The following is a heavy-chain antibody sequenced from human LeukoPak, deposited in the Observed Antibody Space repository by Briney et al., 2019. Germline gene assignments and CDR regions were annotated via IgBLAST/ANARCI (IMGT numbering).Heavy chain of an antibody. V-gene: IGHV3-66*01. D-gene: IGHD6-25*01. J-gene: IGHJ5*02. CDR1: GLTVSNNY. Sequence: GGSLRLSCVVSGLTVSNNYMTWVRQAPGKGLEGVSLIFSGGGPYYEASVKGRFTISRDRSKNTLYLQMNSLRAEDTALYYCARDPGAAAGNLWSWGQGTLVTVSS. CDR3: ARDPGAAAGNLWS. CDR2: IFSGGGP.